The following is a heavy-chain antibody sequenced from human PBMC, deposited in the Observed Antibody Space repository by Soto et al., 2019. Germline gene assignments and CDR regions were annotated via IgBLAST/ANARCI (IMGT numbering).Heavy chain of an antibody. CDR1: GFTFSSYA. CDR2: IRGSGGST. D-gene: IGHD4-17*01. V-gene: IGHV3-23*01. CDR3: AKRTVGWYFDL. Sequence: EVQLLESGGGLVQPGGSLRLSCAASGFTFSSYAMNWVRQAPGKGLEWVSVIRGSGGSTYYADAVKGRFTISRDNSKNTLYLKMNSLRAEDTAVYYCAKRTVGWYFDLWGRGTLVTVSS. J-gene: IGHJ2*01.